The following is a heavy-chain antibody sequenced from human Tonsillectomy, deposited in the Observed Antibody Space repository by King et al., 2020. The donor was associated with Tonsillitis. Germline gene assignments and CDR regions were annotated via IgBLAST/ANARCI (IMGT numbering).Heavy chain of an antibody. J-gene: IGHJ5*02. CDR3: ARDGITMVRGVLNWFDP. CDR1: GGTFSSYA. CDR2: RIPIFGTA. D-gene: IGHD3-10*01. Sequence: QLVQSGAEVKKPGSSVKVSCKASGGTFSSYAISWVRQAPGQGLEGMGGRIPIFGTANYAQKFQGRVKITADESTSTAYRELSSLRSEDTAVYYGARDGITMVRGVLNWFDPWGQGTLVTVSS. V-gene: IGHV1-69*01.